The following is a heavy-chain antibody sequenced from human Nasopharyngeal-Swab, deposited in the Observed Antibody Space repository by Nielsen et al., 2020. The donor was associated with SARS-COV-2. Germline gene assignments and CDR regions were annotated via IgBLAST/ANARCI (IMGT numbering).Heavy chain of an antibody. Sequence: SETLSLTCTVSGGSISSSSYYWGWIRQPPGKGLEWIGEINHSGSTNYNPSLKSRVTISVDTSKNQFSLKLSSVTAADTAVYYCARGRGVGLATIGVDYWGQGTLVTVSS. CDR1: GGSISSSSYY. CDR3: ARGRGVGLATIGVDY. D-gene: IGHD5-24*01. V-gene: IGHV4-39*07. CDR2: INHSGST. J-gene: IGHJ4*02.